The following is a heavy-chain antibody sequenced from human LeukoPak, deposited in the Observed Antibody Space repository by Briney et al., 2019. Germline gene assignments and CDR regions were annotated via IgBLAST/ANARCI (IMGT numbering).Heavy chain of an antibody. V-gene: IGHV4-4*09. CDR3: ARHEWNSSSGPFDY. CDR2: IYTSGST. J-gene: IGHJ4*02. D-gene: IGHD6-6*01. CDR1: GGSISSYY. Sequence: SETLSLTCTVSGGSISSYYWSWIRQPPGKGLEWIGYIYTSGSTNYNPSLKSRVTISVDTSKNQFSLKLSSVTAADTAVYYCARHEWNSSSGPFDYWGQGTLVTVSS.